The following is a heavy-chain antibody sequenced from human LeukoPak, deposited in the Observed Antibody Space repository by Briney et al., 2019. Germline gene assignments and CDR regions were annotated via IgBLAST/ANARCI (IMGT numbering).Heavy chain of an antibody. J-gene: IGHJ5*02. V-gene: IGHV3-11*01. CDR1: GFKFTTYY. Sequence: GGSLRLSCAASGFKFTTYYMTWIRQAPGKGLEWLSYISGSGTTIDYADSVKGRFTISRDNAKTSVYLQMNNLTAEDAAVYYCVRLIRGATFDPWGRGALVAVSS. CDR2: ISGSGTTI. CDR3: VRLIRGATFDP. D-gene: IGHD3-10*01.